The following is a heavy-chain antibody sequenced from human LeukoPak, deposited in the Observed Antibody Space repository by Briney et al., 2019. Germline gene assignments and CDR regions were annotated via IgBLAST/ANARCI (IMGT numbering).Heavy chain of an antibody. Sequence: GGSLRLSCAASGFTFSSYEMNWVRQAPGKGLEWVSYISSSGSTIYYADSGNGRFTISRDNSKNTLYLQVSSVTPEDTAVYYCAKDVGGSRSFDYWSQGTLVTVSS. D-gene: IGHD2-15*01. CDR1: GFTFSSYE. CDR2: ISSSGSTI. V-gene: IGHV3-48*03. J-gene: IGHJ4*02. CDR3: AKDVGGSRSFDY.